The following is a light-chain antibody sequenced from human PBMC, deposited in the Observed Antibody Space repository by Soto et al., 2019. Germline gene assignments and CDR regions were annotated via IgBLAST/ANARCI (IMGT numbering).Light chain of an antibody. CDR3: SSYTGTYTYV. J-gene: IGLJ1*01. CDR1: RNDIGDYSF. Sequence: LTQPASVSGSPGQSITISCTGTRNDIGDYSFVSWYQQHPGKVPKLLIYEVSDRPSGISSRFSGSKSGNTASLTISGLQAEDEAHYYCSSYTGTYTYVFGTGTKVTVL. CDR2: EVS. V-gene: IGLV2-14*01.